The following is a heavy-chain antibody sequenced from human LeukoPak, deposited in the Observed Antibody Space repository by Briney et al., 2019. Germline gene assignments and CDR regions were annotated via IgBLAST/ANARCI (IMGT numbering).Heavy chain of an antibody. CDR1: GFTFSSYA. CDR3: AKERGTAMVRSYYMDV. D-gene: IGHD5-18*01. CDR2: IIGSGGST. V-gene: IGHV3-23*01. J-gene: IGHJ6*03. Sequence: GGTLRLSCAASGFTFSSYAMSWVRQAPGKGLEWVSGIIGSGGSTYYADPVKGRFTISRDNSKNTLYLQMNSLRAEDTAVYYCAKERGTAMVRSYYMDVWGKGTTVTVSS.